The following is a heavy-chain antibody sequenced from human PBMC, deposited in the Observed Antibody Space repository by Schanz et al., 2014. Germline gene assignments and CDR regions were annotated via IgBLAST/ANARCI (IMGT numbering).Heavy chain of an antibody. D-gene: IGHD6-13*01. J-gene: IGHJ4*02. CDR2: IYNSGST. Sequence: QLQLQESGPGLVKPSETLSLTCTVSGGSISSSSYFWGWIRQPPGKGLEWIGSIYNSGSTYNNPPHKGRVTMSVDAPKTQFSLKLSSVTAADTALYYCARHMGRLSSSRGNYFDYWGQGTLVTVSS. CDR1: GGSISSSSYF. V-gene: IGHV4-39*01. CDR3: ARHMGRLSSSRGNYFDY.